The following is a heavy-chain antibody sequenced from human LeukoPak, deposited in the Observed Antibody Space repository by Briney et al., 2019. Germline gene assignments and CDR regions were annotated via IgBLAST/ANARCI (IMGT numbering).Heavy chain of an antibody. CDR2: IHYSGST. CDR3: ARSSKIYGMDV. Sequence: PSETLSLTCTVSGGSISSYYWSWIRQPPGKGLEWIGYIHYSGSTNYNPSLKSRVTISVDTSKNQFSLKMSSVTAADTALYYCARSSKIYGMDVWGQGTTVTVSS. V-gene: IGHV4-59*01. CDR1: GGSISSYY. J-gene: IGHJ6*02.